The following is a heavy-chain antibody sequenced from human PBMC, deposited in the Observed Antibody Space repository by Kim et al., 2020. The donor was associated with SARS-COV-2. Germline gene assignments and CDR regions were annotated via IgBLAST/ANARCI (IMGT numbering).Heavy chain of an antibody. V-gene: IGHV4-31*03. D-gene: IGHD3-3*01. Sequence: SETLSLTCTVSGGSISSGGYYWSWIRQHPGKGLEWIGYIYYSGSTYYNPSLKSRVTISVDTSKNQFSLKLSSVTAADTAVYYCARATTTIFGVVSEFVYWGQGTLVTVSS. CDR3: ARATTTIFGVVSEFVY. J-gene: IGHJ4*02. CDR1: GGSISSGGYY. CDR2: IYYSGST.